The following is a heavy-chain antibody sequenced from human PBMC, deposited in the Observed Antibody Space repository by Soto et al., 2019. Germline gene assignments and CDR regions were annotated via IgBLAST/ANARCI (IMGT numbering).Heavy chain of an antibody. Sequence: GESLKISYKGSGYSFTSYWIGWVRQMPGKGLEWMGIIYPGDSDTRYSPSFQGQVTISADKSISTAYLQWSSLKASDTAMYYCARRYSNYVTRYGMDVWGQGTTVTVSS. V-gene: IGHV5-51*01. CDR1: GYSFTSYW. CDR2: IYPGDSDT. CDR3: ARRYSNYVTRYGMDV. J-gene: IGHJ6*02. D-gene: IGHD4-4*01.